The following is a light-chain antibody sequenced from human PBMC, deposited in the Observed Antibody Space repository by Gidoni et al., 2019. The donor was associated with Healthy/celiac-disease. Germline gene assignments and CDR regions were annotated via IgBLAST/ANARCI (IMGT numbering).Light chain of an antibody. Sequence: DIVMTQSPHSLAVSLGERATINCKSSQSVLYSSNNKNYLAWYQQKPGQPPKLLIYWASTRESGVPDRFSGSGSGTDFTLTSSSLQAEDVAVYYCQQYYSTPPTFGGGTKVEIK. CDR3: QQYYSTPPT. J-gene: IGKJ4*01. V-gene: IGKV4-1*01. CDR2: WAS. CDR1: QSVLYSSNNKNY.